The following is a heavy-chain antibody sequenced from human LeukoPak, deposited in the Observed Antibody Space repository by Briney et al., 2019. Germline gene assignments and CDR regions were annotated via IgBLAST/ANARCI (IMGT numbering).Heavy chain of an antibody. V-gene: IGHV1-69*13. CDR3: ASSADTAMVIGVSNDY. CDR2: IIPIFGTA. J-gene: IGHJ4*02. D-gene: IGHD5-18*01. Sequence: SVKVSCKASGGTFSSYAISWVRQAPGQGLEWMGGIIPIFGTANYAQKFQGRVTITADESTSTAYMELSSLRSEDTAVYYCASSADTAMVIGVSNDYWGQGTLVTVSS. CDR1: GGTFSSYA.